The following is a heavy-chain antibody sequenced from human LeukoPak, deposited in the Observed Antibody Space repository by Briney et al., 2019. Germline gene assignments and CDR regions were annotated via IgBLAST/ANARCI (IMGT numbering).Heavy chain of an antibody. J-gene: IGHJ4*02. D-gene: IGHD5-12*01. CDR3: AKGAYDYIEMGYFDY. V-gene: IGHV3-23*01. CDR2: IVASSGST. CDR1: GFSIINSA. Sequence: GGSLRLSCAASGFSIINSAMSWVRQAPGKGLEWVSLIVASSGSTFYADSVKGRFTISRDSSKNTLYLQMNSLRAEDMAVYYCAKGAYDYIEMGYFDYWGQGTLVTVSS.